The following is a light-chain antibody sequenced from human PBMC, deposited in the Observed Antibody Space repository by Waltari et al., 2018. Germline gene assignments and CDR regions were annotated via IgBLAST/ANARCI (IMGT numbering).Light chain of an antibody. CDR2: EVS. J-gene: IGLJ3*02. Sequence: QSALTQPASVSGSPGQSITVSCTGTSSDIGNYNFVSWYQHHPGKAPQLMIYEVSNRPSGVSNRFSGSKSGNTASLTIAGLQAEDEADYYCSSYTSSSTWVFGGGTKLTVL. V-gene: IGLV2-14*01. CDR1: SSDIGNYNF. CDR3: SSYTSSSTWV.